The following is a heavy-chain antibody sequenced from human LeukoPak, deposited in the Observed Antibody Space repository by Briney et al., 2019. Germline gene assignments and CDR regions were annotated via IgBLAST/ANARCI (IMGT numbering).Heavy chain of an antibody. CDR2: IIPIFGTA. Sequence: ASVKVSCKASGGTFSSYAISWVRQAPGQGLEWMGGIIPIFGTANYAQKFQGRVTITAVESTSTAYMELSSLRSEDTAVYYCARCGGDCSRFDYWGQGTLVTVSS. V-gene: IGHV1-69*13. J-gene: IGHJ4*02. CDR3: ARCGGDCSRFDY. D-gene: IGHD2-21*01. CDR1: GGTFSSYA.